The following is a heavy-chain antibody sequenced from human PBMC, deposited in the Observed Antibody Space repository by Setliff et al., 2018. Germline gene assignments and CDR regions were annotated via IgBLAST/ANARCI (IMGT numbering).Heavy chain of an antibody. CDR1: GYIFTDYY. CDR2: IIPNSGGT. Sequence: ASVKVSCKASGYIFTDYYIHWVRQAPGQGLEWMGWIIPNSGGTHFAQKLQGWVTLTRDTSINTAYMELSSLKYDDTAVYYRANQRGASDGFHIWGQGTMVTVS. J-gene: IGHJ3*02. CDR3: ANQRGASDGFHI. D-gene: IGHD3-10*01. V-gene: IGHV1-2*04.